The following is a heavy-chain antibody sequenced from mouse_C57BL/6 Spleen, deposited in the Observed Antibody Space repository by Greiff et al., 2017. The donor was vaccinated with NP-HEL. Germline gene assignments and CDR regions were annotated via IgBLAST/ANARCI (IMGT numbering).Heavy chain of an antibody. Sequence: VMLVESGPGLVAPSQSLSITCTVSGFSLTSYGVDWVRQSPGKGLEWLGVIWGVGSTHYNSALKSRLSISKDNSKSQVFLKMNSLQTDDTAMYYCASRSNWHYAMDYWGQGTSVTVSS. D-gene: IGHD4-1*01. CDR1: GFSLTSYG. CDR2: IWGVGST. CDR3: ASRSNWHYAMDY. J-gene: IGHJ4*01. V-gene: IGHV2-6*01.